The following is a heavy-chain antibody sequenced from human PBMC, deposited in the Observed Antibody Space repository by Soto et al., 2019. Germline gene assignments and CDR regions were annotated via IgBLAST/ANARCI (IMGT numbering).Heavy chain of an antibody. Sequence: PGGSLRLSWAASGFPFSSYWMHWVRQVPGKGLVWVSRISYDGTSLTYADSVRGRFTVSRDNAKTMLYLQLNSLRVDDMAVYYFVSDVFGVSHCWGQGTVVTASS. CDR2: ISYDGTSL. D-gene: IGHD3-3*01. J-gene: IGHJ4*02. CDR1: GFPFSSYW. V-gene: IGHV3-74*03. CDR3: VSDVFGVSHC.